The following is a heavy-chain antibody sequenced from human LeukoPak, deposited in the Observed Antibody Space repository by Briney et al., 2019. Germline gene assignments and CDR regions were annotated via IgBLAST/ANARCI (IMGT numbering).Heavy chain of an antibody. CDR2: INPNSGGT. CDR3: ARVARDYCSSTSCWLDP. D-gene: IGHD2-2*01. CDR1: GYSFTDYY. V-gene: IGHV1-2*02. J-gene: IGHJ5*02. Sequence: ASVTVSCKASGYSFTDYYMYWVRQAPGQGLECMGWINPNSGGTNYVQKFQGRVTMTRDTSISTAYMELSRLRSDDTAVYYCARVARDYCSSTSCWLDPWGQGTLVTVSS.